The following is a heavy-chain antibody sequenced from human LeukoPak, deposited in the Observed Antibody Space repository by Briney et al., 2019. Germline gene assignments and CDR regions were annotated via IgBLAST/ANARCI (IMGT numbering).Heavy chain of an antibody. CDR3: ARMGVGASTEGEY. CDR2: IQHSGST. CDR1: GFSIISGYS. Sequence: SETLSLTCTVSGFSIISGYSWGWLRQPPGKGLEWIGTIQHSGSTYYNPSLKSRVTISVDTSNNQISLKLTSVTAADTAVYYCARMGVGASTEGEYWGQGTLVSVSS. D-gene: IGHD1-26*01. V-gene: IGHV4-38-2*02. J-gene: IGHJ4*02.